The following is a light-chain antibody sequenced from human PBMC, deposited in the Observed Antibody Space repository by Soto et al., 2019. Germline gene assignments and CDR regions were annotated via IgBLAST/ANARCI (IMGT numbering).Light chain of an antibody. V-gene: IGKV1-5*03. CDR3: QQYNDDQYT. CDR1: QSITTW. CDR2: KAT. Sequence: DIEMTQSPSTLSASVGDRVTITCRASQSITTWLAWNQQKPGKAPKLLIYKATNVQTGVPSRFSGSGSGTEFSLTISSLQPEDFPIYYCQQYNDDQYTFGQGTKLEIK. J-gene: IGKJ2*01.